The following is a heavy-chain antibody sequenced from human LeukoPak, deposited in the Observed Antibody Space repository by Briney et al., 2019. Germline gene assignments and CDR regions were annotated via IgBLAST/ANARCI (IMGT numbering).Heavy chain of an antibody. J-gene: IGHJ4*02. D-gene: IGHD2-15*01. CDR2: ISAYNGNT. CDR1: GYTFTSYS. CDR3: ARASYCSGGSCYSDY. Sequence: GASVKVSCKASGYTFTSYSISWVRQAPGQGLEWMGWISAYNGNTIYAPKVKGRVTMTTDTSTSTAYMELRSLKSDDTAVYYCARASYCSGGSCYSDYWGQGTLVTVSS. V-gene: IGHV1-18*01.